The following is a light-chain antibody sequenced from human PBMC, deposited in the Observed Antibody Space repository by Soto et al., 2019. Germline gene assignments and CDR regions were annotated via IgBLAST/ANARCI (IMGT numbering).Light chain of an antibody. J-gene: IGKJ1*01. CDR3: QQANSFPRT. V-gene: IGKV1-12*01. CDR1: QDISSY. CDR2: GVL. Sequence: IQVTQSPSSLSASVGDRVTITCRASQDISSYLAWYQQKPGLATKLLIHGVLTLHSGVPSRVSGSGSGTDVTLTISSLQPEDFATYYCQQANSFPRTFGQGTKVDIK.